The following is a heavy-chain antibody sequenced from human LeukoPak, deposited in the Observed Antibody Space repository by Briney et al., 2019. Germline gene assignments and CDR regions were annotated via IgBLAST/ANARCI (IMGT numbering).Heavy chain of an antibody. CDR1: GFTFSSYA. CDR3: ARPRYRSRWDGMDV. Sequence: GRSLRLSCAASGFTFSSYAMHWVRQAPGKGLEWVAVISYDGSNKYYADSVKGRFTISSDNSKNTLYLQMNSLRAEDTAVYYCARPRYRSRWDGMDVWGQGTTVTVSS. CDR2: ISYDGSNK. D-gene: IGHD5-24*01. V-gene: IGHV3-30*04. J-gene: IGHJ6*02.